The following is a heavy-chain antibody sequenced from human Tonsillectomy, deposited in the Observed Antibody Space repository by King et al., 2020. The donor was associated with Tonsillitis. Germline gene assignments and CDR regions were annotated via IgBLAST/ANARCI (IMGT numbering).Heavy chain of an antibody. CDR3: ARDRGYSSGWLDY. J-gene: IGHJ4*02. V-gene: IGHV4-59*01. CDR1: GGSISSYY. Sequence: VQLQESGPGLVKPSETLSLTCTVSGGSISSYYWSWIRQPPGKGLEWIGFIYYSGSTNYNPSLKSRVTMSVDTSKNQFSLKLSPVPASDTAVYYCARDRGYSSGWLDYWGQGTLVTVSS. CDR2: IYYSGST. D-gene: IGHD6-19*01.